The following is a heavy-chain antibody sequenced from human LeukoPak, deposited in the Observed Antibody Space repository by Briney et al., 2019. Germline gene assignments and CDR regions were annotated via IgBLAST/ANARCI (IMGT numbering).Heavy chain of an antibody. CDR3: ARRLAARSFDY. J-gene: IGHJ4*02. V-gene: IGHV4-39*01. CDR1: GGSISSSSYY. Sequence: SEALSLTCTVSGGSISSSSYYWGWIRQPPGKGLEWIGSIYYSGSTYYNPSLKSRVTISVDTSKNQFSLKLSSVTAADTAVYYCARRLAARSFDYWGQGTLVTVSS. D-gene: IGHD6-6*01. CDR2: IYYSGST.